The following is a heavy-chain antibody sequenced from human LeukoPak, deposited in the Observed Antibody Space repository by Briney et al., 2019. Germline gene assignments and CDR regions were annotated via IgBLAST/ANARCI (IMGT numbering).Heavy chain of an antibody. V-gene: IGHV5-51*01. Sequence: GASLKISCKGSGYSFTSYWIGWVRQMPGKGLEWMAIIYPGDSDTKYSPSFQDQVTISADKSINTAYLHWRSLKASDTAMYYCARLSMIDTFDIWGLGTVVTVSS. J-gene: IGHJ3*02. CDR3: ARLSMIDTFDI. CDR1: GYSFTSYW. D-gene: IGHD3-22*01. CDR2: IYPGDSDT.